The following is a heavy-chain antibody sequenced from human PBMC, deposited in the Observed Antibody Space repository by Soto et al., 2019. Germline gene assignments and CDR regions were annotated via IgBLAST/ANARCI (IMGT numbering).Heavy chain of an antibody. V-gene: IGHV3-9*01. CDR2: ISWNSGSI. J-gene: IGHJ4*02. D-gene: IGHD3-10*01. Sequence: GGSLRLSCAASGFTFDDYAMHWVRQAPGKGLEWVSGISWNSGSIGYADSVKGRFTISRDNAKNSLYLQMNSLRAEDTALYYCAKDRVRSRSPVRGVDFDYWGQGTLVTVS. CDR3: AKDRVRSRSPVRGVDFDY. CDR1: GFTFDDYA.